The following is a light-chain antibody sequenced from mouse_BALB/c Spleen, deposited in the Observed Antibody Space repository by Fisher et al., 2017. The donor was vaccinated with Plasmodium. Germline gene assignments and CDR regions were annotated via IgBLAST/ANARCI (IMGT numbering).Light chain of an antibody. CDR3: SQSTHLPLT. Sequence: DIVLTQSTLSLPVSLGDQASISCRSSQDIVHSNGDTYLEWYLQKPGQSPKLLIYKVSNRFFGVPDRFSGSGSETNFTLKISRVEAEDLGVYFCSQSTHLPLTFGAGTKLELK. V-gene: IGKV1-110*01. CDR1: QDIVHSNGDTY. CDR2: KVS. J-gene: IGKJ5*01.